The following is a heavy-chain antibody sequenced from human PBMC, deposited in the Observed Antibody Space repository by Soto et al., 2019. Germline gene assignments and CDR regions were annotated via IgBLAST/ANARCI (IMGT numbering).Heavy chain of an antibody. D-gene: IGHD3-10*01. Sequence: SETLSLTCAVYGGSFSGYYWSWIRQPPGKGLEWIGEINHSGSTNYNPSLKSRVTISVDTSKNQFSLKLSSVTAADTAVYYCARPYGSGSYRYYYGMDVWGQGTTVT. CDR3: ARPYGSGSYRYYYGMDV. J-gene: IGHJ6*02. CDR1: GGSFSGYY. CDR2: INHSGST. V-gene: IGHV4-34*01.